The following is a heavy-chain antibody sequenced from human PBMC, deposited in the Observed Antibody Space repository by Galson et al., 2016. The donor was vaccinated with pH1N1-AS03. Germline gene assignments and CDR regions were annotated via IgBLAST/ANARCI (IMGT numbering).Heavy chain of an antibody. D-gene: IGHD7-27*01. Sequence: ETLSLTCAVYGGSFSGYSCSWIRQSPGKGLEWIGEINHSGSTNYNPSLKNRVAISVDTSTNQFSLNLTSVTAADTAVYYCARRANWGFTGRQNWFDPWGQGTLVTVSS. CDR1: GGSFSGYS. V-gene: IGHV4-34*01. CDR3: ARRANWGFTGRQNWFDP. J-gene: IGHJ5*02. CDR2: INHSGST.